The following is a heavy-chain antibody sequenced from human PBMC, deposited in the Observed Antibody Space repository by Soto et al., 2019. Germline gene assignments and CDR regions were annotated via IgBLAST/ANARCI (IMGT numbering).Heavy chain of an antibody. CDR1: GYTFTSYD. Sequence: GASVKVSCKASGYTFTSYDINWVRQATGQGLEWMGWMNPNSSYTNYADSVKGRFTVSRDNSMNTLYMQMNSLRAEDTAVYYCAKSDTALSYGFDPWGQGTVVTVSS. V-gene: IGHV1-8*01. CDR3: AKSDTALSYGFDP. D-gene: IGHD5-18*01. CDR2: MNPNSSYT. J-gene: IGHJ5*02.